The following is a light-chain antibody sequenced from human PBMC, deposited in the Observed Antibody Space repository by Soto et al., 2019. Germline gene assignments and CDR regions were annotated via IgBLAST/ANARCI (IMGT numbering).Light chain of an antibody. CDR3: QQRSNWAWT. Sequence: EIVLTQSPATLSLSPGERATLSCRVSQSVGSSLAWYQQKPGQAPRLLIYDASNRATGIPARFSGSGSGTDFTLTISSLEPEDFAVYYCQQRSNWAWTFGQGTKVDIK. V-gene: IGKV3-11*01. CDR1: QSVGSS. CDR2: DAS. J-gene: IGKJ1*01.